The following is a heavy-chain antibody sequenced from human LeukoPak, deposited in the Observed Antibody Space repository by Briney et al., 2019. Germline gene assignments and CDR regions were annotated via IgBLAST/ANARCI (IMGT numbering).Heavy chain of an antibody. J-gene: IGHJ3*02. CDR3: ARVPLSGYCSSTSCYVHAFDI. D-gene: IGHD2-2*03. Sequence: LEASVKVSCKASGYTFTSYGISWVRQAPGQGLEWMGWISAYNGNTNYAQKLQGRVTITADESTSTAYMELSSLRSEDTAVYYCARVPLSGYCSSTSCYVHAFDIWGQGTMVTVSS. V-gene: IGHV1-18*01. CDR2: ISAYNGNT. CDR1: GYTFTSYG.